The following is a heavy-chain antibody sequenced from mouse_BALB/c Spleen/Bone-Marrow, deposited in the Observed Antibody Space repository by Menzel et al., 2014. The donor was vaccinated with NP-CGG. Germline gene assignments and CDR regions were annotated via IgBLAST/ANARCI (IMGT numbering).Heavy chain of an antibody. CDR3: ARDGYGKRNYFDY. D-gene: IGHD2-1*01. J-gene: IGHJ2*01. CDR1: GYASSSSW. Sequence: QVQLKESGPELVKPGASVKISCKASGYASSSSWMNWVKQRPGQGLEWIGRIYPGDGDTNYNGKFKGKATPTADKSSSTAYMQLSSLTSVDSAVYFCARDGYGKRNYFDYWSQGTTLTVSS. V-gene: IGHV1-82*01. CDR2: IYPGDGDT.